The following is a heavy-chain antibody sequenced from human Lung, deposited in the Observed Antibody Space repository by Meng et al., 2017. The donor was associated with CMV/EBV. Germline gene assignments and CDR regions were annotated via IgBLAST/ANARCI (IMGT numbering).Heavy chain of an antibody. Sequence: PQRQDPGPGLVKPSGTLALTCTVSGGSISSSSYYWAWIRQPPGEGLEWIGSVVYSGTTYYTSSLKSRVSISVDTSKNQFSLKLSSVTAADTAVYYCARHHHSPTFDYWGQGTLVTVSS. CDR2: VVYSGTT. J-gene: IGHJ4*02. V-gene: IGHV4-39*01. CDR1: GGSISSSSYY. D-gene: IGHD1-14*01. CDR3: ARHHHSPTFDY.